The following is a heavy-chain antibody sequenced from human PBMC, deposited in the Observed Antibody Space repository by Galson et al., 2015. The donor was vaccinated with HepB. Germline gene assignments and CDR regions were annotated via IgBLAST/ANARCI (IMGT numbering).Heavy chain of an antibody. D-gene: IGHD3-22*01. Sequence: SVKVSCKASGYTFTNYYIHWVRQAPGQGLEWMAIIDPRGGSTTFAQKFQGRVTMTRDTPTSTVHMELSSLRSGDTAVYYCARGGIYYDSRGSLYNWFDPWGQGTLVTVSS. CDR3: ARGGIYYDSRGSLYNWFDP. CDR1: GYTFTNYY. CDR2: IDPRGGST. J-gene: IGHJ5*02. V-gene: IGHV1-46*01.